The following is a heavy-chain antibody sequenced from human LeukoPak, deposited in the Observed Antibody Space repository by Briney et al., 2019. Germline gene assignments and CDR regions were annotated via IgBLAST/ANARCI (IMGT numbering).Heavy chain of an antibody. CDR3: ARITADHDAFDI. Sequence: SETLSLTCTVSGGSISSYFWSWIRQPPGKGLKWIGYIYTSGSTNYNPSLKSRVTISVDTSKNQFSLKLSSVTAADTAVYYCARITADHDAFDIWGQGTMVTVSS. CDR1: GGSISSYF. D-gene: IGHD3-10*01. CDR2: IYTSGST. V-gene: IGHV4-4*09. J-gene: IGHJ3*02.